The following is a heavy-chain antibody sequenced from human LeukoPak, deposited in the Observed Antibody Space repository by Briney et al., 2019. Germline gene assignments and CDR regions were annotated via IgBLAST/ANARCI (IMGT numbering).Heavy chain of an antibody. J-gene: IGHJ4*02. Sequence: VQPGGSLRLSCAASGFTVSNSYMNWVRQAPGKGLEWVSLIYSGGGTYYADSVKGRFTISRDNSKNTLYLQMNSLRAEDTAVYYCARNYYDSSAYYYFDYLGQGTLVTVSS. D-gene: IGHD3-22*01. CDR2: IYSGGGT. CDR1: GFTVSNSY. V-gene: IGHV3-66*01. CDR3: ARNYYDSSAYYYFDY.